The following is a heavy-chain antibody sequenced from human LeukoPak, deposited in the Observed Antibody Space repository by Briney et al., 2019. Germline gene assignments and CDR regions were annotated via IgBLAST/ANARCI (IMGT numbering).Heavy chain of an antibody. CDR1: GYSFTSYW. V-gene: IGHV5-51*01. J-gene: IGHJ3*02. D-gene: IGHD3-9*01. CDR3: ARGLRYFDWLSSGAFDI. Sequence: PGESLKISXKGSGYSFTSYWIGWVRQMPGKGLEWMGIIYPGDSDTRYSPSFQGQVTISADKSISTAYLQWSSLKASDTAMYYCARGLRYFDWLSSGAFDIWGQGTMVTVSS. CDR2: IYPGDSDT.